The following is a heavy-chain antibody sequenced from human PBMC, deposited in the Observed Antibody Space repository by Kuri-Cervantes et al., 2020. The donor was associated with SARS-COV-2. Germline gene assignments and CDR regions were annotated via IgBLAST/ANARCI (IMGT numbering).Heavy chain of an antibody. J-gene: IGHJ5*02. CDR2: IYSGGST. CDR3: AREDRYGGNLNWFDP. V-gene: IGHV3-53*01. Sequence: GESLMISCAASGFTVSSNYMSWVRQAPGKGLEWVSVIYSGGSTYYADSVQGRFTISRDNSKSTLYLQMNSLRVEDTAVYYCAREDRYGGNLNWFDPWGQGTLVTVSS. CDR1: GFTVSSNY. D-gene: IGHD1-26*01.